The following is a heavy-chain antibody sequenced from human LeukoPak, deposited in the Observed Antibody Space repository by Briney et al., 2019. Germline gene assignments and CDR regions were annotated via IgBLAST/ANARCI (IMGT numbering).Heavy chain of an antibody. J-gene: IGHJ5*02. CDR1: GYSFTNYW. CDR2: IFPGDSDT. Sequence: GESLKISCKGSGYSFTNYWIGWVRQMPGKGLEWMGIIFPGDSDTTYSPSFQGQVTISADKSISTAYLQWSSLKASDTAMYYCARIPGIAAAGTNWFDLWGQGTLVTVSS. CDR3: ARIPGIAAAGTNWFDL. D-gene: IGHD6-13*01. V-gene: IGHV5-51*01.